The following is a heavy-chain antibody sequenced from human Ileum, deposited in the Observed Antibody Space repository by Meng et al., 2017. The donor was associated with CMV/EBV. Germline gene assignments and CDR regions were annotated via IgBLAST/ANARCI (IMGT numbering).Heavy chain of an antibody. CDR2: RNPNSGNT. D-gene: IGHD1-20*01. CDR3: ARYRYNWNGVDP. J-gene: IGHJ5*02. Sequence: CKASRYTFTSDDNNWGRQANGQGLEWREWRNPNSGNTGYAQKFQGRVTITRNTSISTAYMELSSLRSEDTAVYYCARYRYNWNGVDPWGQGTLVTVSS. V-gene: IGHV1-8*03. CDR1: RYTFTSDD.